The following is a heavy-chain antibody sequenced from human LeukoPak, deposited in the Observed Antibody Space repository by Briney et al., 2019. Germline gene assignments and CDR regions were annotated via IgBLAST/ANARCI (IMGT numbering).Heavy chain of an antibody. CDR1: RGSISISSYY. CDR3: ARVRSGYFIDY. D-gene: IGHD3-22*01. J-gene: IGHJ4*02. Sequence: AETLSLTCTVSRGSISISSYYWGWIRQSPGKGLEWIGSIYYSGRTYDNPSLKSRVTMSVDTSKNQFSLKVTSMTAADTAVYYCARVRSGYFIDYWGQGTLVTVSS. CDR2: IYYSGRT. V-gene: IGHV4-39*01.